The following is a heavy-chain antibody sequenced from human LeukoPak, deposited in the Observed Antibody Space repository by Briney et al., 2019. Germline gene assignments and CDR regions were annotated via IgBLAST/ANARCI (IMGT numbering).Heavy chain of an antibody. D-gene: IGHD6-13*01. Sequence: GGSLRLSCAASGFTVSSNYMSWVRQAPGKGLEWVSVIYSGGSTYYADSVKGRFTISRDNSKNTLYLQMNSLRAEDTAVYYCARGHSSSWYYFDYWGQGALVTASS. CDR1: GFTVSSNY. CDR2: IYSGGST. V-gene: IGHV3-66*02. J-gene: IGHJ4*02. CDR3: ARGHSSSWYYFDY.